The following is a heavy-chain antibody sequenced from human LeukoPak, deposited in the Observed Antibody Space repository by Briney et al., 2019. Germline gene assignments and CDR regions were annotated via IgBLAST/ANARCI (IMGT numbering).Heavy chain of an antibody. CDR1: GGSISSYY. CDR3: ARDLRITIFGVVTKAYYYMDV. Sequence: PSETLSLTCTVSGGSISSYYWSWIRQPAGKGLEWIGRIYTSRSTNYNPSLKSRVTMSVDTSKNQFSLKLSSVTAADTAVYYCARDLRITIFGVVTKAYYYMDVWGKGTTVTVSS. V-gene: IGHV4-4*07. CDR2: IYTSRST. D-gene: IGHD3-3*01. J-gene: IGHJ6*03.